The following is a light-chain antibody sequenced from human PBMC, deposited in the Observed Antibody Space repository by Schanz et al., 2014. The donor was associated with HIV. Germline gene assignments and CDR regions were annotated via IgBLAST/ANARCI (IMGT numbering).Light chain of an antibody. Sequence: QSALTQPPSASGSPGQSVTISCTGTNSDVGGYNYVSWYRQHPGKAPKLLIYEVTKRPPGVPDRFSGSKSGNTASLTVSGLQAEDEADYYCLSYAGNNNLVFGGGTKLTVL. CDR1: NSDVGGYNY. J-gene: IGLJ2*01. CDR2: EVT. CDR3: LSYAGNNNLV. V-gene: IGLV2-8*01.